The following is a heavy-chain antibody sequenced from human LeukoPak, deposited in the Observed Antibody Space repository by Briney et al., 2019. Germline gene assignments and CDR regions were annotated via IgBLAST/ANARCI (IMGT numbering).Heavy chain of an antibody. V-gene: IGHV3-9*01. Sequence: GGSLRLSCAASGFTFDDYAMHWVRQAPGKGLEWVSGINWNSGSIGYADSAKGRFTISRDNAKNPLYLQMNSLRAEDTALYYCAKGRGYSYGYLADYWGQGTLVTVSS. CDR1: GFTFDDYA. CDR3: AKGRGYSYGYLADY. D-gene: IGHD5-18*01. CDR2: INWNSGSI. J-gene: IGHJ4*02.